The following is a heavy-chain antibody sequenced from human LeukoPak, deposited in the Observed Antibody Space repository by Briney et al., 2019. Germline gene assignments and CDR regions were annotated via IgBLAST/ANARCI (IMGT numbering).Heavy chain of an antibody. V-gene: IGHV1-2*02. CDR1: GYTSTGYY. CDR2: INPNSGGT. D-gene: IGHD5-12*01. J-gene: IGHJ5*02. CDR3: ARDRRSLEWLPPKYNWFDP. Sequence: ASVKVSCKASGYTSTGYYMHWVRQAPGQGLEWMGWINPNSGGTNYAQKFQGRVTMTRDTSISTACTELSRLRSDDTAVYYCARDRRSLEWLPPKYNWFDPWGQGTLVTVSS.